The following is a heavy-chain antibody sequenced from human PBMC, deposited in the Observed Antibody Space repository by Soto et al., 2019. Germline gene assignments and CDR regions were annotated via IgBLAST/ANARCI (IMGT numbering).Heavy chain of an antibody. Sequence: ASVKVSCKASGYTFTSYAMHWVRQAPGQRLEWMGWINAGNGNTKYSQKFQGRVTITRDTSASTAYMELSSLRSEDTAVFYSASTNYNPSLKSRVTISVDTSKNQFSLKLSSVTAADTAVYYCARHPNKPRGFLSRTPPGSSWHSGFDYWGQGTLVTVS. D-gene: IGHD3-10*01. J-gene: IGHJ4*02. CDR1: GYTFTSYA. CDR3: ASTNYNPSLKSRVTISVDTSKNQFSLKLSSVTAADTAVYYCARHPNKPRGFLSRTPPGSSWHSGFDY. V-gene: IGHV1-3*01. CDR2: INAGNGNT.